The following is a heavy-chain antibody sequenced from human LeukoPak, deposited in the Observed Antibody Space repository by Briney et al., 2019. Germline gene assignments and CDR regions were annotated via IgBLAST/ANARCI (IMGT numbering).Heavy chain of an antibody. V-gene: IGHV3-21*01. CDR3: ARNVYDILTGYSPIDY. D-gene: IGHD3-9*01. CDR1: GFTFTTYS. Sequence: GGSLRLSCAASGFTFTTYSMNWVRQAPGKGLEWVSSITSSSTYIYYAVSVKGRFTISRDNAKNSLYLQMNSLRAEDTAVYYCARNVYDILTGYSPIDYWGQGTLVTVSS. CDR2: ITSSSTYI. J-gene: IGHJ4*02.